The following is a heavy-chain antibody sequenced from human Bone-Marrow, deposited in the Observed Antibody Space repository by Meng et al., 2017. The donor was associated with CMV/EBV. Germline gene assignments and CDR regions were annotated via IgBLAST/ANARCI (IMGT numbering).Heavy chain of an antibody. V-gene: IGHV1-24*01. CDR3: ATGSREYCSSTSCYHVDF. CDR1: GNTLTDLS. D-gene: IGHD2-2*01. CDR2: FDPEDGET. J-gene: IGHJ2*01. Sequence: ASVKVSCKVSGNTLTDLSIHWVRQAPGKGLEWMGGFDPEDGETRYAQSFQGRVTMTEDSATETAYMELSSLTSEDTAVYYCATGSREYCSSTSCYHVDFWGLGTLVTGYS.